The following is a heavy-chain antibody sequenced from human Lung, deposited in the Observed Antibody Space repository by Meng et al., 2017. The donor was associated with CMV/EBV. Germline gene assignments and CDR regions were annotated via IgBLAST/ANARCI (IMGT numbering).Heavy chain of an antibody. CDR2: INPADSNT. V-gene: IGHV5-51*01. CDR3: VRGTLRFLGWFEGGWFAP. Sequence: GESXKISCKTSGYAFTTYWVGWVRQKPGKGLEWMGIINPADSNTRYSPSFQGQVTVSADKSTSTAYLQWSSLRASDTAMYYCVRGTLRFLGWFEGGWFAPWGPG. CDR1: GYAFTTYW. J-gene: IGHJ5*02. D-gene: IGHD3-3*01.